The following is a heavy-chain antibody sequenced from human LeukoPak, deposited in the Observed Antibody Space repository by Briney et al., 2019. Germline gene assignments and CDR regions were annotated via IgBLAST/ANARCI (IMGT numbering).Heavy chain of an antibody. V-gene: IGHV3-21*01. CDR3: ARSDGGDYLVYYFDY. CDR1: GFTFSSYS. D-gene: IGHD2-21*02. J-gene: IGHJ4*02. CDR2: ISSSSSYI. Sequence: GGPLRLSCAASGFTFSSYSMNWVRKAPGKGLEWVSSISSSSSYIYYADSVKGRFTISRDNAKNSLYLQMNSLRAEDTAVYYCARSDGGDYLVYYFDYWGQGTLVTLSS.